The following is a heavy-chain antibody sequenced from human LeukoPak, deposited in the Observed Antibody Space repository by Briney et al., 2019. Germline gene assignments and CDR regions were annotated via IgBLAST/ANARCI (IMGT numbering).Heavy chain of an antibody. D-gene: IGHD5-12*01. CDR1: GFTFDDYA. Sequence: PGGSLRLSCAASGFTFDDYAMHWVRQAPGKGLEWVSGISWNSGSIGYADSVRGRFTISRDNAKNSLYLQMNSLRAEDTAVYYCAISGSCGYSGYDYCYDYYGMDVWGQGTTVTVSS. CDR3: AISGSCGYSGYDYCYDYYGMDV. CDR2: ISWNSGSI. J-gene: IGHJ6*02. V-gene: IGHV3-9*01.